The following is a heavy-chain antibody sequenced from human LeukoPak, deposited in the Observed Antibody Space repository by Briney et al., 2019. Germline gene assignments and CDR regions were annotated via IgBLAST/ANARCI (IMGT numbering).Heavy chain of an antibody. CDR1: GFTFSTST. CDR2: ISAGSNFI. J-gene: IGHJ4*02. CDR3: ARDLREYYFDRSGFSLGH. V-gene: IGHV3-21*01. Sequence: GGCLRLSCEASGFTFSTSTMNWVRQAPGEGLEWVASISAGSNFIYYADSLKGRFNISRDNAQNSLYLQINSLRAEDTAVYYCARDLREYYFDRSGFSLGHWGQGTLVTVSS. D-gene: IGHD3-22*01.